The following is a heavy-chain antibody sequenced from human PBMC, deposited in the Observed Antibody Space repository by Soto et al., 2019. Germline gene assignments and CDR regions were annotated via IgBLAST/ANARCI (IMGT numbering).Heavy chain of an antibody. V-gene: IGHV1-69*12. Sequence: QVQLVQSGAEVKKPGSSVKVSCKASGGTFSSYAISWVRQAPGQGLEWMGGIIPIFGTANYAQKFQGRVTITADESTSTAYMELSSLRSEDTAVYYCARVGGLIAAPRVDGMDVWGQGTTVTVSS. J-gene: IGHJ6*02. D-gene: IGHD6-13*01. CDR3: ARVGGLIAAPRVDGMDV. CDR1: GGTFSSYA. CDR2: IIPIFGTA.